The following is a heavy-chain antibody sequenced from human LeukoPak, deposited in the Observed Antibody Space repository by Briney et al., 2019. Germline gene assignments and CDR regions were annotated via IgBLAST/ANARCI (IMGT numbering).Heavy chain of an antibody. V-gene: IGHV4-30-4*01. D-gene: IGHD6-6*01. Sequence: PSETLSLTCTVSGGSISSGDYYWSWIRQPPGKGLEWIGYIYYSGSTYNNPSLKSRVTISVDTSKNQFSLKLSSVTAADTAVYYCARGSSSSGWFDPWGQGTLVTVSS. CDR1: GGSISSGDYY. J-gene: IGHJ5*02. CDR3: ARGSSSSGWFDP. CDR2: IYYSGST.